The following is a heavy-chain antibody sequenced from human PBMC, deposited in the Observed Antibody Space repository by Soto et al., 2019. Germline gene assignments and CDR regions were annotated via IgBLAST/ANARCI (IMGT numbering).Heavy chain of an antibody. CDR2: IYSGGST. CDR1: GFTVSSNY. V-gene: IGHV3-53*01. Sequence: GGSLRLSCAASGFTVSSNYMTWVRQAPGKGLEWVSVIYSGGSTYYADSVKGRFTISRDNSKNTLYLQMNSLRAEDTAVYYCARDRYHGYDYYYLGMDVWGQGTTVTVSS. J-gene: IGHJ6*02. CDR3: ARDRYHGYDYYYLGMDV. D-gene: IGHD5-12*01.